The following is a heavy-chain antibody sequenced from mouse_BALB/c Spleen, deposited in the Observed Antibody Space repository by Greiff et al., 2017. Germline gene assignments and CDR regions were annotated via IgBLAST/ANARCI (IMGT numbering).Heavy chain of an antibody. CDR3: ASEPRAYDRVVWFAY. Sequence: VQLQQSGAELVKPGASVKLSCTASGFNIKDTYMHWVKQRPEQGLEWIGRIDPANGNTKYDPKFQGKATITADTSSNTAYLQLSRLTSEDTAVYYCASEPRAYDRVVWFAYWGQGTLVTVSA. J-gene: IGHJ3*01. CDR1: GFNIKDTY. V-gene: IGHV14-3*02. CDR2: IDPANGNT. D-gene: IGHD2-14*01.